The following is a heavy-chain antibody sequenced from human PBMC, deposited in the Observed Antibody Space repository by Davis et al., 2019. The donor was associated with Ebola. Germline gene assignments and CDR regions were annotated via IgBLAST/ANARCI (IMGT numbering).Heavy chain of an antibody. CDR3: ARNFAYYYDSSGYYYSWWYFDL. CDR1: GGSVSSGSYY. J-gene: IGHJ2*01. D-gene: IGHD3-22*01. Sequence: SETLSLTCTVSGGSVSSGSYYWSWIRQPPGRGLEWIGYIYYSGSTNYNPSLKSRVTISVDTSKNQFSLKLSSVTAADTAVYYCARNFAYYYDSSGYYYSWWYFDLWGRGTLVTVSS. V-gene: IGHV4-61*01. CDR2: IYYSGST.